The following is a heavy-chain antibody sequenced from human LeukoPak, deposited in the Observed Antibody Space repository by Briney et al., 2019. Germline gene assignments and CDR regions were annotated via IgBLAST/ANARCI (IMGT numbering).Heavy chain of an antibody. CDR1: GFTFSSYA. CDR2: ISGSGGST. D-gene: IGHD3-16*01. J-gene: IGHJ3*02. CDR3: AKDSLPALRLGELALDAFDI. Sequence: AGGSLRLSCAASGFTFSSYAMSWVRQAPGKGLEWVSAISGSGGSTYYADSVKGRFTISRDNSKNTLYLQMNSLRAEDTAVYYCAKDSLPALRLGELALDAFDIWGQGTMVIVSS. V-gene: IGHV3-23*01.